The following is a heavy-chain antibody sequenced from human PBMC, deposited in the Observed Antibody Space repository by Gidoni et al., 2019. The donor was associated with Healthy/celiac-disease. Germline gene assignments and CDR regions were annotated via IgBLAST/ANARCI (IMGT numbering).Heavy chain of an antibody. V-gene: IGHV3-7*01. CDR3: ARDDIAARPRYYYYGMDV. Sequence: EVQLVESGGGLVQPGGSLRLSCAASGFTFSSYWMSWVRQAPGKGLEWVANIKQDGSEKYYVDSVKGRFTISRDNAKNSLYLQMNSLRAEDTAVYYCARDDIAARPRYYYYGMDVWGQGTTVTVSS. CDR2: IKQDGSEK. D-gene: IGHD6-6*01. J-gene: IGHJ6*02. CDR1: GFTFSSYW.